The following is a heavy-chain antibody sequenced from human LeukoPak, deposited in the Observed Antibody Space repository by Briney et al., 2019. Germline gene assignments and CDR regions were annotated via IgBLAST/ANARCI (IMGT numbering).Heavy chain of an antibody. CDR1: GFTFSSYW. Sequence: PGGSLRLSCEASGFTFSSYWMSWVRQAPGKGLEWVANIRDDGGEIYYVDSVKGRFTISRDNAKSSLFLQMNSLRAEDPAVYYCARDKPRGSYYGSIFDSWGQGTLVTVSS. CDR2: IRDDGGEI. V-gene: IGHV3-7*01. CDR3: ARDKPRGSYYGSIFDS. J-gene: IGHJ4*02. D-gene: IGHD1-26*01.